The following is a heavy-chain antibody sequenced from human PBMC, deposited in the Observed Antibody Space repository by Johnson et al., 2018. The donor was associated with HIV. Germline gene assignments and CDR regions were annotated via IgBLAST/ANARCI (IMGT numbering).Heavy chain of an antibody. J-gene: IGHJ3*02. V-gene: IGHV3-15*01. CDR2: IKSKTDGGTT. CDR3: TTGSLVANDAFDI. D-gene: IGHD5-12*01. Sequence: MLLAESGGGLIQPGGSLRLSCAASRFSVSSNYMTWVRQAPGKGLEWVGRIKSKTDGGTTDYAAPVKGRFTISRDDSKNTLYLQMNSLKTEDTAVYYCTTGSLVANDAFDIWGQGTMVTVSS. CDR1: RFSVSSNY.